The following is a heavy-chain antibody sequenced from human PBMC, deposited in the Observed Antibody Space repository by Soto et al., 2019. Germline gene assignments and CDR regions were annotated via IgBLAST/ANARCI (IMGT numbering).Heavy chain of an antibody. V-gene: IGHV3-23*01. CDR2: ISGSGDAA. Sequence: EVQLLESGGGLVQPGGSLRLSCAASGLIFSDYAMSWVRQAPGKGLEWVSSISGSGDAAYYAGSVKGRFTISRDNSRNTLFLQMNSLRVEDTAVYYCAKDKDRGGDNYPPFDYGGQGALVTVSS. D-gene: IGHD2-21*02. CDR3: AKDKDRGGDNYPPFDY. J-gene: IGHJ4*02. CDR1: GLIFSDYA.